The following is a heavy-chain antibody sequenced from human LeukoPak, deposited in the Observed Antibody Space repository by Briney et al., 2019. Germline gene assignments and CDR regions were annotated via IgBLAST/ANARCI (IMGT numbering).Heavy chain of an antibody. Sequence: SVKVSCKSSGDIFNSYSVSWVRQAPGQGREWMGGIIPMFGSAEYAQKFQGRVAISTDQSTTIVYMELSSLTSEDTAVYYCARVGRSRGSLPNFHYYMDVWGKGTTVTVSS. CDR3: ARVGRSRGSLPNFHYYMDV. D-gene: IGHD1-26*01. CDR2: IIPMFGSA. CDR1: GDIFNSYS. J-gene: IGHJ6*03. V-gene: IGHV1-69*05.